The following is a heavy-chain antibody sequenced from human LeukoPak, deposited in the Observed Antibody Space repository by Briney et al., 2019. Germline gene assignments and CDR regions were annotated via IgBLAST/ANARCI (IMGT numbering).Heavy chain of an antibody. J-gene: IGHJ3*02. V-gene: IGHV3-7*01. D-gene: IGHD1-1*01. Sequence: GGSLRLSCGASGFDFNSYWMSWVRQAPGKGLEWVANIKRDGSEKYYVESVKGRFTISRDNAKNLLYLQMNSLRAEDTAVYYCAAKYNWNDDAFDIWGQGTMVTVSS. CDR3: AAKYNWNDDAFDI. CDR2: IKRDGSEK. CDR1: GFDFNSYW.